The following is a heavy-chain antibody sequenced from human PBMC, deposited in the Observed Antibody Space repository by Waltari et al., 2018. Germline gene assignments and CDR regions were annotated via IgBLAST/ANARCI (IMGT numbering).Heavy chain of an antibody. CDR3: ASLLRFLEP. J-gene: IGHJ4*02. CDR1: GFPFSSYE. Sequence: EVQLVESGGGLVQPGGSLRLSCAASGFPFSSYEMNWVRQAPGKGLEWVSYISSSGSTIYYADSVKGRFTISRDNAKNSLYLQMNSLRAEDTAVYYCASLLRFLEPWGQGTLVTVSS. V-gene: IGHV3-48*03. D-gene: IGHD3-3*01. CDR2: ISSSGSTI.